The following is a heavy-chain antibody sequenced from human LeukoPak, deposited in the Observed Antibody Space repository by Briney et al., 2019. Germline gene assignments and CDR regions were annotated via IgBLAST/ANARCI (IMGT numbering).Heavy chain of an antibody. CDR3: ARGTRGWLQLPFDY. V-gene: IGHV4-59*01. D-gene: IGHD5-24*01. CDR1: GGSISSYY. Sequence: SETLSLTCTVSGGSISSYYWSWIRQPPGKGLEWIGYIYYSGSTNYNPSLKSRVTISVDTSENQFSLKLSSVTAEDTAVYYCARGTRGWLQLPFDYWGQGTLVTVSS. J-gene: IGHJ4*02. CDR2: IYYSGST.